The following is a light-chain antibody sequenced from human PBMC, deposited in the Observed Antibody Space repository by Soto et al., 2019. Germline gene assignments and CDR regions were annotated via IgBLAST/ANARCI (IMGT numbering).Light chain of an antibody. CDR2: TAS. CDR3: QQVNSFPST. J-gene: IGKJ5*01. Sequence: IQLTQSPSSLSASVGDRVTITYRASQGISSHLAWYQQKPGKAPKLLIYTASTLQTGVPSRFSGGGSGTDFTLSLSSLQPEDSATYYCQQVNSFPSTFGQGTRLEIK. V-gene: IGKV1-9*01. CDR1: QGISSH.